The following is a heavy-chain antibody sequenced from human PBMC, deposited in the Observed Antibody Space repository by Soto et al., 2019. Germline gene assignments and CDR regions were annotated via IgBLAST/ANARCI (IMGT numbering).Heavy chain of an antibody. J-gene: IGHJ4*02. CDR3: AKWGGGGSDY. CDR2: INEDGSER. Sequence: HPGGSLRLSCAASGFAFTSYYMSWVRQAEGKGLEWVANINEDGSERYYVDCVKGRFTVSRDNAKNSLYLQMNSLRAEDTAIYYCAKWGGGGSDYWGQGSLVTVSS. D-gene: IGHD1-26*01. V-gene: IGHV3-7*01. CDR1: GFAFTSYY.